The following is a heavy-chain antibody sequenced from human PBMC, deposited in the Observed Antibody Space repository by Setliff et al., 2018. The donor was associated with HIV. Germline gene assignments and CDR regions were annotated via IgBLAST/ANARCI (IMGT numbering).Heavy chain of an antibody. V-gene: IGHV4-39*01. CDR2: MSYSGST. D-gene: IGHD3-10*01. J-gene: IGHJ5*02. CDR3: ARLRGVLVGIDP. CDR1: GGSLGNSNYY. Sequence: NPSETLSLTCTVSGGSLGNSNYYWGWIRQPPGKGLEWIGSMSYSGSTYYNPSLKSRVTISVDTSKNQFSLKLSSVTAADTAVYYCARLRGVLVGIDPWGQGTLVTVSS.